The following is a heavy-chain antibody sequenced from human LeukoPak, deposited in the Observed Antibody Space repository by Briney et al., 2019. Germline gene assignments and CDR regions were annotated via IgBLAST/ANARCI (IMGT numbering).Heavy chain of an antibody. D-gene: IGHD3-10*01. Sequence: SQTLSLACTVSGGSISSGSYYWSWIRQPAGKGLEWIGSIYYSGSTYYNPSLKSRVTISVDTSKNQFSLKLSSVTAADTAVYYCARAMVRGVIIEYYFDYWGQGTLVTVSS. CDR1: GGSISSGSYY. J-gene: IGHJ4*02. CDR3: ARAMVRGVIIEYYFDY. CDR2: IYYSGST. V-gene: IGHV4-39*01.